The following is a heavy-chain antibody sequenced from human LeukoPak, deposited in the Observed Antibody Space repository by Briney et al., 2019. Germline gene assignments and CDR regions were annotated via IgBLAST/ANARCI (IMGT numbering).Heavy chain of an antibody. J-gene: IGHJ6*03. V-gene: IGHV4-30-4*08. CDR2: IYYSGST. D-gene: IGHD1-7*01. CDR1: GGSISSGDYY. Sequence: SQTLSLTCTVSGGSISSGDYYWSWIRQLPGMGLEWIGYIYYSGSTYYNPSLKSRVTISVDTSKNQFSLKLSSVTGADTAVYYCARVPNWNYVPNYYYYMDVWGKGTTVTVSS. CDR3: ARVPNWNYVPNYYYYMDV.